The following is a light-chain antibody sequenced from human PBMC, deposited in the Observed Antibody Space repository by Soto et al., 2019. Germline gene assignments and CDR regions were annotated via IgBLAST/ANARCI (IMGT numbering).Light chain of an antibody. J-gene: IGLJ1*01. CDR1: SSDVGSYNL. CDR3: CSYAGSSIFYV. CDR2: EGS. Sequence: QSVLTQPASVSGSPGQSITISCTGTSSDVGSYNLVSWYQLHPGKAPKLMIYEGSKRPSGVSNRFSGSKSGNTASLTISGLQAEDEADYYCCSYAGSSIFYVFGTGTKVTVL. V-gene: IGLV2-23*01.